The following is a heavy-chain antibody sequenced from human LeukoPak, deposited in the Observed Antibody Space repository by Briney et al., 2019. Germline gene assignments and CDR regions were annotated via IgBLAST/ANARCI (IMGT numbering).Heavy chain of an antibody. J-gene: IGHJ4*02. CDR3: AKGVVPAAITRGDFDY. CDR2: ISHDDSNS. CDR1: GFTFRSYA. D-gene: IGHD2-2*02. V-gene: IGHV3-30*04. Sequence: GGSLRLSCAASGFTFRSYAMHWVRQAPGKGLEWVAVISHDDSNSDYIDSVKGRFTISRDNSKNTLYLQMNSLRAEDTAVYYCAKGVVPAAITRGDFDYWGQGTLVTVSS.